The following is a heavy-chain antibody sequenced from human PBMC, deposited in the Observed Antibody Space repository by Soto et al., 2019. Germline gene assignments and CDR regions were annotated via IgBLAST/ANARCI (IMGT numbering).Heavy chain of an antibody. V-gene: IGHV2-5*01. CDR3: THRGTYSSGWYYFDS. CDR2: IYWNDDK. CDR1: GFSLTTSGVG. J-gene: IGHJ4*02. D-gene: IGHD6-19*01. Sequence: QITLKESGPTLVKPTQTLTLTCTFSGFSLTTSGVGVGWIRQPPGKALEWLALIYWNDDKRYSPSLKSRLTITKDTSKNQVVLTMTNMDPVDTATYDCTHRGTYSSGWYYFDSWGQGTLVTVSS.